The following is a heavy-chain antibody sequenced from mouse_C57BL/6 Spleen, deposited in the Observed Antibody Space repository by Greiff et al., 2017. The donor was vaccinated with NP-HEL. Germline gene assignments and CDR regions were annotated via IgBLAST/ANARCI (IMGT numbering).Heavy chain of an antibody. CDR3: ARDQGLDAPGFAY. J-gene: IGHJ3*01. D-gene: IGHD3-1*01. CDR2: ISYSGST. Sequence: EVQLQQSGPGMVKPSQSLSLTCTVTGYSITSGYDWHWIRHFPGNKLEWMGYISYSGSTNYNPSLKSRISITHDTSKNHFFLKLNSVTTEDTATDDCARDQGLDAPGFAYWGQGTLVTVSA. V-gene: IGHV3-1*01. CDR1: GYSITSGYD.